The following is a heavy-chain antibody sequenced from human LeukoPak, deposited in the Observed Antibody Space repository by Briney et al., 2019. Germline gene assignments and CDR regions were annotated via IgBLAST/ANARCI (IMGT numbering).Heavy chain of an antibody. V-gene: IGHV1-2*02. Sequence: ASVKVSCKASGYTFTGYYMHWVRQAPGQGLEWMGWINPNSGGTNYAQKFQGRVTMTRDMSTSTVYMELSSLRSEDTAVYYCARVSTVAGTLAYYYYYYYMDVWGKGTTVTISS. CDR2: INPNSGGT. J-gene: IGHJ6*03. CDR3: ARVSTVAGTLAYYYYYYYMDV. CDR1: GYTFTGYY. D-gene: IGHD6-19*01.